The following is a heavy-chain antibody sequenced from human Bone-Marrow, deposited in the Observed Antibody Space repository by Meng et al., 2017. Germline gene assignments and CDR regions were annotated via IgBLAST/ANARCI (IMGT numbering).Heavy chain of an antibody. CDR1: GFSLSTSGVG. V-gene: IGHV2-5*01. CDR3: AHRVMVRGVLNNWFDP. CDR2: IYWNDDK. J-gene: IGHJ5*02. Sequence: QIPLKESGPTLVKPTQTLTLTCTFSGFSLSTSGVGVGWIRQPPGKALEWLALIYWNDDKRYSPSLKSRLTITKDTSKNQVVLTMTNMDPVDTATYYCAHRVMVRGVLNNWFDPWGQGTLVTVSS. D-gene: IGHD3-10*01.